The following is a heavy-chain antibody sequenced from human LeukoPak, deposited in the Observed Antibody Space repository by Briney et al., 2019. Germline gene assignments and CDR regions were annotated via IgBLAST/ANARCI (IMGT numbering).Heavy chain of an antibody. D-gene: IGHD2-2*01. Sequence: GGSLRLSCAASGFTFSDYYMSWIRQAPGKGLEWVSYISSSGSTIYYADSVRGRFTISRDNAKNSLYLQMNSLRAEDTAVYYCARALCSSTSCYPDYWGQGTLVTASS. CDR2: ISSSGSTI. V-gene: IGHV3-11*04. CDR3: ARALCSSTSCYPDY. CDR1: GFTFSDYY. J-gene: IGHJ4*02.